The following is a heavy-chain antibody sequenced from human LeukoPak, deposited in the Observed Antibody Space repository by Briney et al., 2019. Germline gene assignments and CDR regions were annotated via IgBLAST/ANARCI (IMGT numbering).Heavy chain of an antibody. CDR2: ISNDEKNE. CDR1: GFTFRAYA. D-gene: IGHD3-10*01. J-gene: IGHJ4*02. V-gene: IGHV3-30*04. CDR3: ARAMIRGVLPF. Sequence: GGSLRLSCAASGFTFRAYAMHWLRQAPGKGLEWVAVISNDEKNEYYADFVKGRFTISRDNTNNALHLQMNGLRDDDTAVYYCARAMIRGVLPFWGQGTLVTVSS.